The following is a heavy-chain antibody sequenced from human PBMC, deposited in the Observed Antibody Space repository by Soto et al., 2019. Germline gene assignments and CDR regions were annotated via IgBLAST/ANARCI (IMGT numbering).Heavy chain of an antibody. D-gene: IGHD3-16*02. CDR2: IYSGGST. Sequence: LRLSCAASGFTVSSNYMSWVRQAPGKGLEWVSVIYSGGSTYYADSVKGRFTISRDNSKNTLYLQMNSLRAEDTAVYYCARDRGITFGGVIVQSDAFDIWGQGTMVTVSS. J-gene: IGHJ3*02. CDR3: ARDRGITFGGVIVQSDAFDI. CDR1: GFTVSSNY. V-gene: IGHV3-66*01.